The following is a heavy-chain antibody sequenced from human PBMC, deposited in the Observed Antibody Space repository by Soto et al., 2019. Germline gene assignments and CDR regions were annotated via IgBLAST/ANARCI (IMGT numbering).Heavy chain of an antibody. CDR3: AKDMPRQGDYYYGMDV. CDR1: GFTFDDYA. Sequence: GGSLRLSCAASGFTFDDYAMHWVRQAPGKGLEWVSGISWNSGSIGYADSVKGRFTISRDNAKNSLYLQMNSLRAEDTALYYGAKDMPRQGDYYYGMDVWGQGTTVTVSS. D-gene: IGHD1-26*01. V-gene: IGHV3-9*01. J-gene: IGHJ6*02. CDR2: ISWNSGSI.